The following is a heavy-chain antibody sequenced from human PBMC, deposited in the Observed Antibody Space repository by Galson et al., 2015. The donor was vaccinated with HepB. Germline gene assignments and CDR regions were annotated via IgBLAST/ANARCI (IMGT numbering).Heavy chain of an antibody. J-gene: IGHJ4*02. CDR2: INSDGSST. V-gene: IGHV3-74*01. Sequence: SLRLSCAASGFTFSSYWMHWVRQAPGKGLVWVSRINSDGSSTSYADSVKGRFTISRDNAKNTLYLQMNSLRAEDTAVYYCARDSSGSYYKSYYFDYWGQGILITVSS. CDR3: ARDSSGSYYKSYYFDY. D-gene: IGHD3-10*01. CDR1: GFTFSSYW.